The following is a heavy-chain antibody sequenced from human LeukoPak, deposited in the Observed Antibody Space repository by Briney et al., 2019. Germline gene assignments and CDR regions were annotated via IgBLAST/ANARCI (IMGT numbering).Heavy chain of an antibody. J-gene: IGHJ4*02. CDR2: ISGLSSHI. V-gene: IGHV3-21*01. CDR3: GRAFPTLRTSSAGDL. Sequence: GGSLRLSCSASGFTFSDYDMTWVRQAPGKGLEWVSSISGLSSHIYYGDSVKGRFSISRDNARNPLYLQMNSLGAEDTAVYYCGRAFPTLRTSSAGDLWGQGTLVTVSS. CDR1: GFTFSDYD. D-gene: IGHD3-16*01.